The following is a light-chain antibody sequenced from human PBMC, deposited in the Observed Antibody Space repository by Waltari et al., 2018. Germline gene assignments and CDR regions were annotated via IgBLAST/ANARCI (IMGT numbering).Light chain of an antibody. J-gene: IGLJ2*01. CDR3: SSFSASNNFL. Sequence: QAALTQPHSVSGSPGQSVTISCTGTSSDIGSYNSVPWYQQHPGTAPKLMIYDVSRRASGVSDRFSGSKSGNTASLTISGLQAEDEADYHCSSFSASNNFLFGGGTRLIVL. V-gene: IGLV2-8*01. CDR1: SSDIGSYNS. CDR2: DVS.